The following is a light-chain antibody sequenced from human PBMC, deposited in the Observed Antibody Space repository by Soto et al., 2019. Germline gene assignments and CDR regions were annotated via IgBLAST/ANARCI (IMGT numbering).Light chain of an antibody. CDR3: QQYGGSPLFT. V-gene: IGKV3-20*01. J-gene: IGKJ3*01. CDR2: GAS. Sequence: EIVLTQSPGTLSLSPGERATLSCRASQGVTTAYLAWYQHKPGQAPRLLIYGASYMAAGIPDRFSGSGSGTDFTLTISRLEPEDFAVYSCQQYGGSPLFTFGPGTRVDFK. CDR1: QGVTTAY.